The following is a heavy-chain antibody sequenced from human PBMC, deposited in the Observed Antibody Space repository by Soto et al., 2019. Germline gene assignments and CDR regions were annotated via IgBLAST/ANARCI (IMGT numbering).Heavy chain of an antibody. J-gene: IGHJ4*02. CDR2: IYHSGST. D-gene: IGHD4-4*01. CDR1: GGSISSGGYY. V-gene: IGHV4-31*03. Sequence: QVQLQESGPGLVKPSQTLSLTCTVSGGSISSGGYYWSWIRQHPGKGLEWIGYIYHSGSTYYNPSLKSRVTISVDTFNNQVSLELSSVTAADTAVYYCARTPWDTAVTPAEFDYWGQGTLVTVSS. CDR3: ARTPWDTAVTPAEFDY.